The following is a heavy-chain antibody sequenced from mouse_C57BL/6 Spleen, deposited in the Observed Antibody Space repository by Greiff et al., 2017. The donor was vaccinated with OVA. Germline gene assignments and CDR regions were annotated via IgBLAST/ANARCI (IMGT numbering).Heavy chain of an antibody. Sequence: EVKLQESGEGLVKPGGSLKLSCAASGFTFSSYAMSWVRQTPEKRLAWVAYISSGGEYIYYAATVKGRFTISRDNARNTLYLQMSSLKSEDTAMYYCTRGDYSNPYYFDYWGQGTTLTVSS. CDR2: ISSGGEYI. CDR3: TRGDYSNPYYFDY. J-gene: IGHJ2*01. D-gene: IGHD2-5*01. V-gene: IGHV5-9-1*02. CDR1: GFTFSSYA.